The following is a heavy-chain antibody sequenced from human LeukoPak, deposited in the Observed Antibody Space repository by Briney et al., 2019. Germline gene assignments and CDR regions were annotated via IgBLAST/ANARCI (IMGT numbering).Heavy chain of an antibody. Sequence: GGSLRLSCAASGFTFSSYWMSWVRQAPGRGLMWVSQINSDGSATSCADPVKGRCTISRDNAKNMLYLEMNSLRVEDTAVYFCTRDHGLDVWGQGTTVTVSS. CDR1: GFTFSSYW. CDR3: TRDHGLDV. J-gene: IGHJ6*02. V-gene: IGHV3-74*01. CDR2: INSDGSAT.